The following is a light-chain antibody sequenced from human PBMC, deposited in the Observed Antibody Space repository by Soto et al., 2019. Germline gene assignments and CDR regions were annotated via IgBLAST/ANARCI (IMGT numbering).Light chain of an antibody. CDR3: QQYNNWPHT. V-gene: IGKV3-15*01. J-gene: IGKJ2*01. CDR2: GAS. CDR1: QSVSSN. Sequence: EIVMTQSPATLSVSPGERATLSCRASQSVSSNLAWYQKKPGQAPRLLIFGASTRATGIPARFSGSGSGTEFTLTISSLQSEDFAVYYCQQYNNWPHTFGQGTKLEIK.